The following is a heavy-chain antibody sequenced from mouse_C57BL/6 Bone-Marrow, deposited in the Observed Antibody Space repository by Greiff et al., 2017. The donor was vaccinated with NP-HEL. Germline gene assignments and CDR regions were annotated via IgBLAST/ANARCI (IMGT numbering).Heavy chain of an antibody. V-gene: IGHV5-4*01. CDR1: GFTFSSYA. Sequence: EVKVVESGGGLVKPGGSLKLSCAASGFTFSSYAMSWVRQTPEKRLEWVATISDGGSYTYYPDNVKGRFTISRDNAKNNLYLQMSHLKSEDTAMYYCARDRGGGYYEVWFAYWGQGTLVTVSA. CDR3: ARDRGGGYYEVWFAY. CDR2: ISDGGSYT. J-gene: IGHJ3*01. D-gene: IGHD2-3*01.